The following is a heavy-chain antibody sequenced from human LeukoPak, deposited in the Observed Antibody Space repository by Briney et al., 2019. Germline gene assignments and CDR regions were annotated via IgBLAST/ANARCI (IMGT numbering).Heavy chain of an antibody. V-gene: IGHV3-20*04. Sequence: GGSPRLSCAASGFTFDDYGMSWVRQAPGKGLEWVSGINWNGGSTGYADSVKGRFTISRDNAKNSLYLQMDSLRAEDTALYYCARDYDSSGYSDAFDIWGQGTMVTVSS. CDR2: INWNGGST. J-gene: IGHJ3*02. CDR3: ARDYDSSGYSDAFDI. D-gene: IGHD3-22*01. CDR1: GFTFDDYG.